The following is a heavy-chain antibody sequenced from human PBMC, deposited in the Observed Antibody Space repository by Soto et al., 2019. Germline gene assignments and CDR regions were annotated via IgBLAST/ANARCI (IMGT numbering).Heavy chain of an antibody. J-gene: IGHJ6*02. Sequence: EVQLLESGAGLVQPGGSLTLSCVASGSTFSSDVMSWVRQAPGKGLEWVSGISGGTTYYADSVKGRFTSSRDNFTNTLVLHMNSLRAEGTAVYQCATRDPVTSRSSHFDGTDVCGQG. CDR1: GSTFSSDV. CDR3: ATRDPVTSRSSHFDGTDV. D-gene: IGHD3-10*01. CDR2: ISGGTT. V-gene: IGHV3-23*01.